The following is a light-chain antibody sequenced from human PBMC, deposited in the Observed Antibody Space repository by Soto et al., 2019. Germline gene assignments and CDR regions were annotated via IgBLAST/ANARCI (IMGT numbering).Light chain of an antibody. CDR2: GAS. V-gene: IGKV3-15*01. CDR3: QQYNNSTLT. CDR1: QSVSSN. Sequence: IVMTQSPATLSVSPGERATLSCRASQSVSSNLAWYQQKPGQAPRLLIYGASTRATGIPARFSGSGSGTEFTLTISSLQSEDFAVYYCQQYNNSTLTFGGGTKVDNK. J-gene: IGKJ4*01.